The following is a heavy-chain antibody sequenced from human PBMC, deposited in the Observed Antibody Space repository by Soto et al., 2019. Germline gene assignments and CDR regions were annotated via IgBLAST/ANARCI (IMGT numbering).Heavy chain of an antibody. V-gene: IGHV1-18*01. Sequence: QVLLVQSGAEVKKPGASLKVSCKASGYTFLTYGLTWVRQAPGEGLEWMGWISSYNGITNYARQFQGRVTMTADTSTNTGYMELRALRSDDTAVYFCARALLHTLVVPDFDYWGQGTLATVSS. J-gene: IGHJ4*02. D-gene: IGHD2-8*02. CDR3: ARALLHTLVVPDFDY. CDR1: GYTFLTYG. CDR2: ISSYNGIT.